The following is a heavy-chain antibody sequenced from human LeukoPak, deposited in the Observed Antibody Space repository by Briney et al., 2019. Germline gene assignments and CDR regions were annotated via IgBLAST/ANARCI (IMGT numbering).Heavy chain of an antibody. CDR1: GFTFSSYS. CDR2: ISSSSSYI. CDR3: ASYDSSGYSY. V-gene: IGHV3-21*01. Sequence: GGSLRLSCAASGFTFSSYSMSWVRQAPGKGLEWVSSISSSSSYIYYADSVKGRFTISRDNAKNSLYLQMNSLRAEDTAVYYCASYDSSGYSYWGQGTLVTVSS. J-gene: IGHJ4*02. D-gene: IGHD3-22*01.